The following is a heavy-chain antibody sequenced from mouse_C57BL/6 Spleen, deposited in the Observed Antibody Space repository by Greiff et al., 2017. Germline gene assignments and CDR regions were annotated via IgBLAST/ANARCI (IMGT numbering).Heavy chain of an antibody. CDR1: GYAFSSSW. J-gene: IGHJ1*03. CDR3: ARRGLYYGSSYPFYWYCDV. V-gene: IGHV1-82*01. CDR2: ISPGDGDT. Sequence: QVQLQQSGPELVKPGASVKISCKASGYAFSSSWLNWVKQRPGKGLEWIGRISPGDGDTNYNGKFKGKATLTADKSSSTAYMQLSSLTSEDSAVYFCARRGLYYGSSYPFYWYCDVWGTGTTGTVSS. D-gene: IGHD1-1*01.